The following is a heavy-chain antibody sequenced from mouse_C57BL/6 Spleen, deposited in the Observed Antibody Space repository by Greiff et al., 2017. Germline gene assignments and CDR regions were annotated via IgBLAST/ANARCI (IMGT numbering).Heavy chain of an antibody. CDR1: GFNIKDYY. D-gene: IGHD2-5*01. J-gene: IGHJ3*01. CDR3: ARENYRNYGFAY. CDR2: IDPEDGET. Sequence: VQLQQSGAELVKPGASVKLSCTASGFNIKDYYMHWVKQRPEQGLEWIGMIDPEDGETKYAPKFQGKATITADTSSNTAYLQLSSLTSEDTAVDYDARENYRNYGFAYWGQGTLVTVSA. V-gene: IGHV14-2*01.